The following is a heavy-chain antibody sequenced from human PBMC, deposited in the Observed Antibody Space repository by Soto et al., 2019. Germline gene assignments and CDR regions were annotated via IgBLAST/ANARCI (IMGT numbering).Heavy chain of an antibody. J-gene: IGHJ4*02. D-gene: IGHD2-2*01. Sequence: GGSLRLSCAASGFTFSSYGMHWVRQAPGKGLEWVAVISYDGSNKYYADSVKGRFTISRDNSKNTLYLQMNSLRAEDTAVYYCAKASPGQQRSDFDYWGQGTLVTVSS. CDR2: ISYDGSNK. V-gene: IGHV3-30*18. CDR3: AKASPGQQRSDFDY. CDR1: GFTFSSYG.